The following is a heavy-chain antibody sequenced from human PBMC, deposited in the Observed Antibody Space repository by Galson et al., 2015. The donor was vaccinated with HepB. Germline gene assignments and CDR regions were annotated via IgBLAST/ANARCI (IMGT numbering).Heavy chain of an antibody. CDR3: AKDEGYCSGGSCYSPH. CDR1: GFTFSSYA. D-gene: IGHD2-15*01. V-gene: IGHV3-23*01. J-gene: IGHJ4*02. Sequence: SLRLSCAASGFTFSSYAMSWVRQAPGKGLEWVSAISGSGGSTYYADSVKVRFTISRDNSKNTLYLQMNSLRAEDTAVYYCAKDEGYCSGGSCYSPHWGQGTLVTVSS. CDR2: ISGSGGST.